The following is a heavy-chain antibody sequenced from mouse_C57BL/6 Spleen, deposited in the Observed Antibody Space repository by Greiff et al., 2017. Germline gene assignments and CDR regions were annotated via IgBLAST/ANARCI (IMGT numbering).Heavy chain of an antibody. CDR1: GYTFTNYW. Sequence: QVQLQQSGAELVRPGTSVKMSCKASGYTFTNYWIGWAKQRPGHGLEWIGDIYPGGGYTNYNEKFKGKATLTADKSSSTAYMQFSSLASEDSAIYYCARNGYPQVCDVWGTGTTVTVSS. D-gene: IGHD2-2*01. CDR2: IYPGGGYT. CDR3: ARNGYPQVCDV. J-gene: IGHJ1*03. V-gene: IGHV1-63*01.